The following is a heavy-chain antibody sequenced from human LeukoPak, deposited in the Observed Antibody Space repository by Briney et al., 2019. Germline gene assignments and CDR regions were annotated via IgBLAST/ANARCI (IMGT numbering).Heavy chain of an antibody. CDR2: IKQDGSEK. Sequence: GGSLRLSCAASGFTFSSYWMSWVRQAPGKGLEWVANIKQDGSEKYYVDSVKGRFTISRDNAKNSLYLQVNSLRAEDTAVYYCARTTRIVGAPKGFDYWGQGTLVTVSS. CDR1: GFTFSSYW. J-gene: IGHJ4*02. D-gene: IGHD1-26*01. V-gene: IGHV3-7*01. CDR3: ARTTRIVGAPKGFDY.